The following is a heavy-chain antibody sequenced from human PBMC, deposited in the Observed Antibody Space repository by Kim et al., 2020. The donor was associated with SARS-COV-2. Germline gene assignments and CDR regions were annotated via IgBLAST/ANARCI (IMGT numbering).Heavy chain of an antibody. D-gene: IGHD1-20*01. CDR3: ARHGDLYTFVPPWFDP. Sequence: PSFQGHVTISADKSISTAYLQWSSLKASDTAMYYCARHGDLYTFVPPWFDPWGQGTLVTVSS. V-gene: IGHV5-10-1*01. J-gene: IGHJ5*02.